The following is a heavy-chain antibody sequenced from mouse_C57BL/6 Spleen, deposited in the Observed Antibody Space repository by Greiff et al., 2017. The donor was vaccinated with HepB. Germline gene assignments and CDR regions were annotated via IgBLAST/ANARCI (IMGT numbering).Heavy chain of an antibody. CDR2: ISSGSSTI. V-gene: IGHV5-17*01. CDR3: AREDGSSYGYFDV. CDR1: GFTFSDYG. J-gene: IGHJ1*03. D-gene: IGHD1-1*01. Sequence: VQLKESGGGLVKPGGSLKLSCAASGFTFSDYGMHWVRQAPEKGLEWVAYISSGSSTIYYADTVKGRFTISRDNAKNTLFLQMTSLRSEDTAMYYCAREDGSSYGYFDVWGTGTTVTVSS.